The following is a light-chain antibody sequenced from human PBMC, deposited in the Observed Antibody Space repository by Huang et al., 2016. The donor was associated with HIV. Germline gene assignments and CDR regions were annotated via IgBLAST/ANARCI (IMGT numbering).Light chain of an antibody. Sequence: DIQMTQSPSSLSASVGDRVTLTCQASQDIKNYLNWYQQIPRRAPKLLIYDASNVETVVPARFSGSGSGTDFSLTISSLQPEDIATYYCQKYGNLPLTFGGGTKVEIK. V-gene: IGKV1-33*01. CDR2: DAS. CDR3: QKYGNLPLT. J-gene: IGKJ4*01. CDR1: QDIKNY.